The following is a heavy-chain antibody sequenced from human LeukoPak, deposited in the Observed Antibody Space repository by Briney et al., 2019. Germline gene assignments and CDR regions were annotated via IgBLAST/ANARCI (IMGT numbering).Heavy chain of an antibody. J-gene: IGHJ4*02. CDR1: GYTFTGYY. CDR3: ARDRGDVEMATDY. Sequence: ASVKVSCKASGYTFTGYYMHWVRQAPGQGLEWMGWINPNSGGTNYAQKFQGRVTMTRDTPISTAYMELSRLRSDDTAVYYCARDRGDVEMATDYWGQGTLVTVSS. D-gene: IGHD5-24*01. CDR2: INPNSGGT. V-gene: IGHV1-2*02.